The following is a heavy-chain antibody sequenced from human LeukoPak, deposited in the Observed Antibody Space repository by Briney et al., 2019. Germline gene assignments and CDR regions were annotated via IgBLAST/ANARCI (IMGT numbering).Heavy chain of an antibody. CDR1: GFTFRSYD. D-gene: IGHD1-26*01. CDR2: INDNGGRT. V-gene: IGHV3-64D*09. J-gene: IGHJ6*02. Sequence: PGGSLRLSCAASGFTFRSYDMHWVRQAPGKGLEYVSGINDNGGRTHYGDSVKGRFSISRDNSKNTLHLQMSTLRAEDTALYYCVKGFGGGYAFDDWGQGTTVTVAS. CDR3: VKGFGGGYAFDD.